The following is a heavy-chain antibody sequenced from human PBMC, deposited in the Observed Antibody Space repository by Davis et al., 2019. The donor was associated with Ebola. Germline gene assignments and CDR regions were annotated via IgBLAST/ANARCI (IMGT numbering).Heavy chain of an antibody. J-gene: IGHJ4*02. CDR2: ISYDGSNK. V-gene: IGHV3-30-3*01. Sequence: PGGSLRLSCAASGFTFSSYAMHWVRQAPGKGLEWVAVISYDGSNKYYTDSVKGRFTISRDNSKNTLYLEMNSLRAEDTAVFYCARGYCTSISCVGDFWGQGTLVTVSS. CDR1: GFTFSSYA. D-gene: IGHD2-2*01. CDR3: ARGYCTSISCVGDF.